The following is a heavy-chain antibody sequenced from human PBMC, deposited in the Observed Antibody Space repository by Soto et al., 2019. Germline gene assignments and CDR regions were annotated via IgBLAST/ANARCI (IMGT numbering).Heavy chain of an antibody. CDR2: INPSGGST. V-gene: IGHV1-46*01. D-gene: IGHD3-3*01. Sequence: ASVKVSCKASGYTFTSYYMHWVRQAPGQGLEWIGIINPSGGSTSYAQKFQGRVTMTRDTSTSTVYMELSSLRSEDTAVYYCAREFDYDFWSGTREYDYYYYGMDVWGQGTTVTVSS. CDR3: AREFDYDFWSGTREYDYYYYGMDV. J-gene: IGHJ6*02. CDR1: GYTFTSYY.